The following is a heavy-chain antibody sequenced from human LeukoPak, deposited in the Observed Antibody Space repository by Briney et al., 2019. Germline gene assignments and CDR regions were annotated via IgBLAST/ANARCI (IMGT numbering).Heavy chain of an antibody. D-gene: IGHD3-3*01. CDR2: VNPNSGDT. J-gene: IGHJ3*02. CDR1: GYTFTGYY. V-gene: IGHV1-2*02. Sequence: ASVKVSCRASGYTFTGYYLHWVRQAPGQGLEWMGCVNPNSGDTNYAQKFQGSVTMTRDTSISTVYMELSRLRSDDTAVYYCARRLYSTDAFDIWGQGTMVTVSS. CDR3: ARRLYSTDAFDI.